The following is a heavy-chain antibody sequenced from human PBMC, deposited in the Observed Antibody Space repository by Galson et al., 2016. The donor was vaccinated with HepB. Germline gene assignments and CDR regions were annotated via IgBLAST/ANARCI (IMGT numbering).Heavy chain of an antibody. D-gene: IGHD3-22*01. Sequence: SLRLSCAASGFTFSSYAMHWVRQAPGKGLEWVAVISYDGSNKYYADSVKGRFTISRDESKNTLYLQMNSLRPEDTAVYYCARDADYYDSSGDYYPGCHYYMDVWGKGTTVTVSS. V-gene: IGHV3-30-3*01. CDR2: ISYDGSNK. J-gene: IGHJ6*03. CDR1: GFTFSSYA. CDR3: ARDADYYDSSGDYYPGCHYYMDV.